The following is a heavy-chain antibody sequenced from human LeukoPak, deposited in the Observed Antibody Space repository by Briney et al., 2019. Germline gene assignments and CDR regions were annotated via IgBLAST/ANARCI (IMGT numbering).Heavy chain of an antibody. CDR1: GFTFSSYW. CDR3: ARGPLIAVAGTGY. D-gene: IGHD6-19*01. Sequence: GGSLRLSCAASGFTFSSYWMHWVRQAPGKGLEWVSYISTSGNTIYYADSVKGRFTMSRDNAKNSLFLQMDSLRADDTAVYHCARGPLIAVAGTGYWGQGTLVTVSS. J-gene: IGHJ4*02. CDR2: ISTSGNTI. V-gene: IGHV3-48*04.